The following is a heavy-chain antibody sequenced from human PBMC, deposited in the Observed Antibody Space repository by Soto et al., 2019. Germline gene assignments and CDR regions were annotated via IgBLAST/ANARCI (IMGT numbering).Heavy chain of an antibody. CDR2: IIPIFGTA. V-gene: IGHV1-69*01. J-gene: IGHJ5*02. CDR3: ARRAREGPYNSYAP. Sequence: SVKVSCKASGGTFSSYANSWVAQAPGQGLEWMGGIIPIFGTANYAQKFQGRVTITADESTSKAYMELSSLRSEDTAVSYCARRAREGPYNSYAPWSQGTLVNVSS. CDR1: GGTFSSYA.